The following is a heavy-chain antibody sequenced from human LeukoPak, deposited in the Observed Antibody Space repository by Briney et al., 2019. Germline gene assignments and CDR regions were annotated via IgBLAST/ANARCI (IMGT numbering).Heavy chain of an antibody. CDR2: ISWDGGST. CDR1: GFTFDDYT. Sequence: GGSLRLSCAASGFTFDDYTMHWVRQAPGKGLEWVSLISWDGGSTYYADSVKGRFTISRDNSKNSLYLQMNSLRTEDTALYYCAKEVSSSWYYFDYWGQGTLVTVSS. D-gene: IGHD6-13*01. CDR3: AKEVSSSWYYFDY. V-gene: IGHV3-43*01. J-gene: IGHJ4*02.